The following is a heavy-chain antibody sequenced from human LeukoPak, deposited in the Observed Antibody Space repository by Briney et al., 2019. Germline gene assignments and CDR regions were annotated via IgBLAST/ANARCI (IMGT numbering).Heavy chain of an antibody. J-gene: IGHJ4*02. V-gene: IGHV1-18*01. Sequence: ASVKVSCKASGYTFTSYGISWVRQAPGQGLEWMGWISAYNGNTNYAQKLEGRVTMTTDTSTSTAYMELRSLRYDETAVYYCARALTPLYSYGSPDYWGQGPLVIVSS. CDR3: ARALTPLYSYGSPDY. CDR1: GYTFTSYG. CDR2: ISAYNGNT. D-gene: IGHD5-18*01.